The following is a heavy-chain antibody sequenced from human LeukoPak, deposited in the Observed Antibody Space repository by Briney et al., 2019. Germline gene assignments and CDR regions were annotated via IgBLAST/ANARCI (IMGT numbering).Heavy chain of an antibody. V-gene: IGHV3-23*01. CDR3: AKDAAYYYDSSGLPY. CDR1: GFTFSSYW. J-gene: IGHJ4*02. D-gene: IGHD3-22*01. Sequence: QSGGSLRLSCTASGFTFSSYWMSWVRQAPGKGLEWVSAISGSGGSTYYADSVKGRFTISRDNSKNTLYLQMNSLRAEDTAVYYCAKDAAYYYDSSGLPYWGQGTLVTVSS. CDR2: ISGSGGST.